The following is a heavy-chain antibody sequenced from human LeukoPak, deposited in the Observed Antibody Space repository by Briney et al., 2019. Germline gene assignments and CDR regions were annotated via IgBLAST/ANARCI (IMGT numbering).Heavy chain of an antibody. CDR2: ISSSSSYI. Sequence: GGSLRLSCAASGFTFSSYSMNWVRQAPGKGLEWVSSISSSSSYIYYADSVKGRFTISRDNAKNSLYLQMNSLRAEDTAVYYCARKLGSYYVDYWGQGTLVTVSS. D-gene: IGHD1-26*01. J-gene: IGHJ4*02. CDR3: ARKLGSYYVDY. CDR1: GFTFSSYS. V-gene: IGHV3-21*01.